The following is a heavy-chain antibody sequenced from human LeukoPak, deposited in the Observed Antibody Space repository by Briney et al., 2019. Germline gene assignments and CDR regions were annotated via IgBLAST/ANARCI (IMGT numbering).Heavy chain of an antibody. CDR3: AKRGGGIAQGVYFFDF. Sequence: SGPTLVKPTQTLTLTCTFSGFSLSTKGVGVGWIRQPPGKAPEWAALIYWDDDKRYSPSLHSRLTIPKDTSNNHVLLKMTTMVPGDTATYYGAKRGGGIAQGVYFFDFWGQGPLVTVSS. CDR1: GFSLSTKGVG. J-gene: IGHJ4*02. V-gene: IGHV2-5*02. CDR2: IYWDDDK. D-gene: IGHD6-13*01.